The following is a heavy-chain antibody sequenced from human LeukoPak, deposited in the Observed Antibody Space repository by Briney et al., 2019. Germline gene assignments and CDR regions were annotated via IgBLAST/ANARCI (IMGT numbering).Heavy chain of an antibody. CDR3: AKDYYFDY. J-gene: IGHJ4*02. V-gene: IGHV3-48*03. Sequence: PGGSLRLSCEASGFTFSTYEMNWVRQTPGKGLEWASCIGSSGSTISYADSVKGRFTISRDNGKNSLYLHMNSLRAEDTAVYYCAKDYYFDYWGQGTLVTVSS. CDR1: GFTFSTYE. CDR2: IGSSGSTI.